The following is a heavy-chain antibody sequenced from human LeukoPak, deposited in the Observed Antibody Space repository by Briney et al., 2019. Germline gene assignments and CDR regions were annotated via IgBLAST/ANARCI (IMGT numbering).Heavy chain of an antibody. CDR1: GGTFSSYA. CDR3: ARATLVRGIISLLDP. CDR2: IIPLFRIT. D-gene: IGHD3-10*01. V-gene: IGHV1-69*04. J-gene: IGHJ5*02. Sequence: SVKVSCKASGGTFSSYAVSWVRQAPGQGLEWMGRIIPLFRITNYAQRFQGGVAITADKSTGTAYMELNGLRSEDTAVYCCARATLVRGIISLLDPWGRGTLVTVSS.